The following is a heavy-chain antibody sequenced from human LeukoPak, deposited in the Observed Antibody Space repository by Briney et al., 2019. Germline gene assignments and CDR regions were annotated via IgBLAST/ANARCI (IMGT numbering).Heavy chain of an antibody. CDR3: ARGFGGGYHVIYDY. J-gene: IGHJ4*02. Sequence: GGSLRLSCAASGFTFSSYGMHWVRQAPGKGLEWVAVKSYDGSNKYYADSVKGRFTISRDNSKNSLYLQMNSLRAGDTAVYYCARGFGGGYHVIYDYWGQGTLVTVSS. D-gene: IGHD1-26*01. CDR2: KSYDGSNK. CDR1: GFTFSSYG. V-gene: IGHV3-30*03.